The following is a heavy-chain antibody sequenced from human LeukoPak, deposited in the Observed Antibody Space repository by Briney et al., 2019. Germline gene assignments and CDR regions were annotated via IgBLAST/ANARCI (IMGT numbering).Heavy chain of an antibody. CDR2: IYSGGST. CDR3: ARSRGATGLFAY. V-gene: IGHV3-53*01. CDR1: GFTVSSNY. J-gene: IGHJ4*02. D-gene: IGHD1-26*01. Sequence: GGSLRLSCAASGFTVSSNYMSCVRQAPGKGLEWVSVIYSGGSTYYADSVKGRFTISRDNSKNTLYLQMNSLRAEDTAVYYCARSRGATGLFAYWGQGTLVTVSS.